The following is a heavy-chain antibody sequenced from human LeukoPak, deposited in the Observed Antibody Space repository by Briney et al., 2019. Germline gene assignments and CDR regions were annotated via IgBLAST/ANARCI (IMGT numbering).Heavy chain of an antibody. Sequence: SETLSLTFTVSNDSITSGAYYWTWTRQHPGKGLEWIGYIYYSGSTYYNPSLKSRISMSVDTSKNQFSLKLNSVTAADTAVYYCARDLAAAGSFDPWGQGTLVTVSS. CDR3: ARDLAAAGSFDP. CDR2: IYYSGST. D-gene: IGHD6-13*01. V-gene: IGHV4-31*03. CDR1: NDSITSGAYY. J-gene: IGHJ5*02.